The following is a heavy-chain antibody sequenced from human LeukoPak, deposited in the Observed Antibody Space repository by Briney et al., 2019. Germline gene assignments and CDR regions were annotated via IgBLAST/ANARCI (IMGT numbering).Heavy chain of an antibody. D-gene: IGHD1-1*01. V-gene: IGHV3-53*01. CDR3: ARGHPITSFDY. CDR2: IYSGGST. Sequence: PGGSLRLSCAASGFTVSSNYMSWVRQAPGKGLEWVSVIYSGGSTYYADSVKGRFTTSRDNSKNTLYLQVNSLRAEDTAVYYCARGHPITSFDYWGQGTLVTVSS. CDR1: GFTVSSNY. J-gene: IGHJ4*02.